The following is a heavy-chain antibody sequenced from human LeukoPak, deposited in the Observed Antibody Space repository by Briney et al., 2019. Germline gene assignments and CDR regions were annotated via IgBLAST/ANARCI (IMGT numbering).Heavy chain of an antibody. D-gene: IGHD5-24*01. CDR2: INPSGGST. CDR1: GYTFTSYY. J-gene: IGHJ5*02. Sequence: ASVKVSCKASGYTFTSYYMHWVRQAPGQALEWMGIINPSGGSTSQAQTFQGRVTMTRDMSTSTVSMELSSLRSGDTAVYYCARDGGDGYKANWFDTWGQGTLVTVSS. V-gene: IGHV1-46*01. CDR3: ARDGGDGYKANWFDT.